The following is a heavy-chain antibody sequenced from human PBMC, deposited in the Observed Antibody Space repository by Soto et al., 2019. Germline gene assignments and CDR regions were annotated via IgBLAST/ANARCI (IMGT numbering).Heavy chain of an antibody. V-gene: IGHV1-3*01. J-gene: IGHJ2*01. CDR1: GYTFTSYA. Sequence: QVQLVQSGAEVKKPGVSVKVACKASGYTFTSYAMNWVSQAPGQRLEWMGWINAGNGNTKYSQKFQGRVTITRDTSASTAYMELSSLRSEDTAVYYCARHGPNTVTTRPYWYFDLWGRGTLVTVSS. CDR2: INAGNGNT. D-gene: IGHD4-17*01. CDR3: ARHGPNTVTTRPYWYFDL.